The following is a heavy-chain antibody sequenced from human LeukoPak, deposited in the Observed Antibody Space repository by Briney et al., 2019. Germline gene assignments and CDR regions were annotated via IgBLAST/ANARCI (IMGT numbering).Heavy chain of an antibody. CDR2: THHFGGEK. Sequence: GGSLRLSCAASGFTFNSHSMSWVRQAPGKGLEWVASTHHFGGEKHDAGSVKGRVTICRDNEKNLVALQMNSRRGEDTAVYYCARETYDSTSLNFDYWRQGTRVSV. CDR3: ARETYDSTSLNFDY. D-gene: IGHD2-21*02. CDR1: GFTFNSHS. V-gene: IGHV3-7*01. J-gene: IGHJ4*02.